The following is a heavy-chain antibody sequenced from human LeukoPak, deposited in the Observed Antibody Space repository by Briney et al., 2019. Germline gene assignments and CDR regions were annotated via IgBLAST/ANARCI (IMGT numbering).Heavy chain of an antibody. J-gene: IGHJ4*02. CDR1: GFIFSNYG. Sequence: PGGSLRLSCEASGFIFSNYGMHWVCQAPGKGLEWLALIWYDGQTKFYADSVKGRFTISRDNSGNTLFLHMTSLRVEDTAVYYCAREWGRIAVAGGPGYWGQGALVTVSS. CDR2: IWYDGQTK. V-gene: IGHV3-33*01. CDR3: AREWGRIAVAGGPGY. D-gene: IGHD6-19*01.